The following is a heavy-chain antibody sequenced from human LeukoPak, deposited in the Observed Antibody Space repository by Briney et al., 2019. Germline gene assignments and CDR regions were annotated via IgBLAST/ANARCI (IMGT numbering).Heavy chain of an antibody. Sequence: SETLSLTCTVSGGSINNGDNYWSWIRQPPGRALEWIGFIFYRGTAYYNPSLKSRVTVSIDTSKNQFSLKLSSVTAADTAVYYCARAAVTTSRYFQHWGQGTLVTVSS. D-gene: IGHD4-17*01. J-gene: IGHJ1*01. CDR3: ARAAVTTSRYFQH. CDR1: GGSINNGDNY. V-gene: IGHV4-30-4*02. CDR2: IFYRGTA.